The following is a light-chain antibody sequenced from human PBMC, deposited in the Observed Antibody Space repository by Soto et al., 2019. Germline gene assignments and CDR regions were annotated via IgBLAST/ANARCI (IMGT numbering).Light chain of an antibody. CDR3: QVWDSSSDHVV. Sequence: SYELTQPPSVSVAPGKTARITCGGTNIGSKSVHWYQQKPGQAPVLVIYYDSDRPSGIPERFSGSNSGNTATLPISRVEAGEEADYYCQVWDSSSDHVVFGGGTKVTVL. V-gene: IGLV3-21*04. CDR1: NIGSKS. CDR2: YDS. J-gene: IGLJ2*01.